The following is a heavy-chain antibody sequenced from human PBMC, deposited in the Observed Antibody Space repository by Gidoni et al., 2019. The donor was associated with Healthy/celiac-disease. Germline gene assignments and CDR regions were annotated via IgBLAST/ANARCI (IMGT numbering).Heavy chain of an antibody. CDR2: IGGSGGST. J-gene: IGHJ5*02. CDR3: AKLVWNTVTGWFDP. Sequence: EVQLLESGGGLVQPGASLRLHCSATGFTFSSYAMSWVSQARGKGLEWVSGIGGSGGSTYYADSDKGRFTRARDNSKNTMYLHINSLRAEDTAVYDCAKLVWNTVTGWFDPWGQGTLVTVSS. V-gene: IGHV3-23*01. CDR1: GFTFSSYA. D-gene: IGHD4-17*01.